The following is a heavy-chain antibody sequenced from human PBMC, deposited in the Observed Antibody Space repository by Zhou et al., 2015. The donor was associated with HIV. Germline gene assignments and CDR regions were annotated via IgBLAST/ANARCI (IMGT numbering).Heavy chain of an antibody. Sequence: QVQLVQSGAEVKKPGSSVKVSCKASGGTFSSYAISWVRQAPGQGLEWMGGIIPIFGTANYAQKFQGRVTITADESTSTAYMELSSLRSEDTAVYYCARAAGLLWFRVTSEKSVIWFDPWGQGTLVTVSS. J-gene: IGHJ5*02. CDR1: GGTFSSYA. CDR2: IIPIFGTA. CDR3: ARAAGLLWFRVTSEKSVIWFDP. D-gene: IGHD3-10*01. V-gene: IGHV1-69*01.